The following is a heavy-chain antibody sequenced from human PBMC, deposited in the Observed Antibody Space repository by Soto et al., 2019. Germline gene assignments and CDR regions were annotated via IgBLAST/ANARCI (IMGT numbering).Heavy chain of an antibody. V-gene: IGHV1-18*04. CDR1: GYTFTSYG. CDR3: ARDWSRIMVRGVIDY. D-gene: IGHD3-10*01. J-gene: IGHJ4*02. CDR2: ISAYNGNT. Sequence: QVQLVQSGAEVKKPGASVKVSCKASGYTFTSYGISWVRQAPGQGLEWMGWISAYNGNTNYAQKLQGRVTLTTDTSTSTAYMEVRSLRSDDTAVYDCARDWSRIMVRGVIDYWGQGTLVTVSS.